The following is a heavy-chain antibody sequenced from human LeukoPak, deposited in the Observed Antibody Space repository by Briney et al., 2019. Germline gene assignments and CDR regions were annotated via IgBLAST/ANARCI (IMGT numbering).Heavy chain of an antibody. V-gene: IGHV3-33*08. D-gene: IGHD1-26*01. J-gene: IGHJ4*02. CDR3: ARGVSGSYSVGY. Sequence: GSLRLSCAASGFTFSSYGMHWVRQAPGKGLEWVAVIWYDGSNKYYADSVKGRFTISRDNSKNTLYLQMNSLRAEDTAVYYCARGVSGSYSVGYWGQGTLVTVSS. CDR2: IWYDGSNK. CDR1: GFTFSSYG.